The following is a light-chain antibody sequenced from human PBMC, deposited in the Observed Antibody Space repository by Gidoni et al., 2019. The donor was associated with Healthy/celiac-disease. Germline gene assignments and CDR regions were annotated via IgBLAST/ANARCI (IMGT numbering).Light chain of an antibody. V-gene: IGKV3-11*01. CDR1: QSVSSY. CDR3: QQRSNWPPGHT. Sequence: IVLPQSPATLSLSPGERATLSCRASQSVSSYLAWYQQKPGQAPRLLIYDASNRATGIPARFSGSGSGTDFTLTISSLEPEDFAVYYCQQRSNWPPGHTFGGGTKVEIK. J-gene: IGKJ4*01. CDR2: DAS.